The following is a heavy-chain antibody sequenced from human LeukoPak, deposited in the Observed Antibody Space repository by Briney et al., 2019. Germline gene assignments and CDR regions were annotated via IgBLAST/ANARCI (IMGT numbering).Heavy chain of an antibody. D-gene: IGHD3-3*01. V-gene: IGHV3-43*02. CDR3: ARAKIRFLEWLLFGGWFDP. CDR2: ISGDGGST. J-gene: IGHJ5*02. CDR1: GFTYDDYA. Sequence: GGSLRLXCAASGFTYDDYAMHWVRRAPGKGLEWVSLISGDGGSTYYADSVKGRFTISRDNSKNSLYLQMNSLRTEDTALYYCARAKIRFLEWLLFGGWFDPWGQGTLVTVSS.